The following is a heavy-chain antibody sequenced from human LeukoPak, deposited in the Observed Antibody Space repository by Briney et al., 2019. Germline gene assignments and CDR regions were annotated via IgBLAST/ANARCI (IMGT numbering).Heavy chain of an antibody. CDR1: GITLSNYG. J-gene: IGHJ4*02. Sequence: GGSLRLSCAVSGITLSNYGMSCVRQAPGKGLEWVAGISDSGGRTNYADSVKGRFTISRDNPKNTLYLQMNSLRVEDTAVSFCAKRGVVIRVILVGFHKEAYYFDSWGQGALVTVSS. D-gene: IGHD3-22*01. CDR3: AKRGVVIRVILVGFHKEAYYFDS. CDR2: ISDSGGRT. V-gene: IGHV3-23*01.